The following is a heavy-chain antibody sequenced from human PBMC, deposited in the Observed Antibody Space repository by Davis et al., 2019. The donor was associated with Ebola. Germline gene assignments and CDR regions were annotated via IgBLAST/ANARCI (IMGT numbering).Heavy chain of an antibody. CDR1: GYTFTSYG. D-gene: IGHD5-24*01. Sequence: AASVKVSCKASGYTFTSYGISWVRQAPGQGLEWMGWISAYNGNTNYAQKLQGRVTMTTDTSTSTAYMELRSLRSDDTAVYYCASTIVVEMATSYYYYGMDVWGQGTTVTVSS. CDR2: ISAYNGNT. J-gene: IGHJ6*02. V-gene: IGHV1-18*01. CDR3: ASTIVVEMATSYYYYGMDV.